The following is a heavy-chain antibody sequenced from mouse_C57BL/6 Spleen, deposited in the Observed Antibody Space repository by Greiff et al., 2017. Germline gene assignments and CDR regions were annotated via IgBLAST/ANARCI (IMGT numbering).Heavy chain of an antibody. V-gene: IGHV1-5*01. CDR2: IYPGNSDT. J-gene: IGHJ2*01. Sequence: VQLKQSGTVLARPGASVKMSCKTSGYTFTSYWMHWVKQRPGQGLEWIGAIYPGNSDTSYNQKFKGKATLTAVTSASTAYMELSSLTNEDSAVYYCTREGYSNYLYYFDYWGQGTTLTVSS. D-gene: IGHD2-5*01. CDR3: TREGYSNYLYYFDY. CDR1: GYTFTSYW.